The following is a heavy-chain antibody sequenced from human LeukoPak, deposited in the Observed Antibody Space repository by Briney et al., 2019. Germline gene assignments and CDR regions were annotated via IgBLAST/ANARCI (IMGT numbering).Heavy chain of an antibody. CDR2: IIPIFGTA. CDR1: GGTFSNYA. Sequence: ASVKVSCKASGGTFSNYAINWVRQAPGQGLEWMGGIIPIFGTANYAQNFQGRVTITADESTTTAYLELSGLRSEDTAVYYCARVLSRDSSSWYGGYYYYYMDVWGKGTTVTVSS. CDR3: ARVLSRDSSSWYGGYYYYYMDV. D-gene: IGHD6-13*01. J-gene: IGHJ6*03. V-gene: IGHV1-69*13.